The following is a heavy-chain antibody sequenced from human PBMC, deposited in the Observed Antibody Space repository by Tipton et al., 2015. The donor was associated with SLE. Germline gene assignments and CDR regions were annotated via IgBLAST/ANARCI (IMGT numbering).Heavy chain of an antibody. J-gene: IGHJ4*02. CDR2: IYYSGST. D-gene: IGHD3-22*01. CDR1: GGSISSYY. CDR3: ARRLGSSGFDY. Sequence: LRLSCTVSGGSISSYYWSWIRQPPGKGLEWIGYIYYSGSTNYNPSLKSRVTISVDTSKNQFSLKLSSVTAAGTAVYYCARRLGSSGFDYWGQGTLVTVSS. V-gene: IGHV4-59*08.